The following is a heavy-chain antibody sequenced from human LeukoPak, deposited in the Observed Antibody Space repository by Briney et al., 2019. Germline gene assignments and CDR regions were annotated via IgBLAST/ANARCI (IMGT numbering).Heavy chain of an antibody. CDR2: IGTSSSTI. CDR1: GFTFSTYS. CDR3: ARDRSTVTGHCTGDHCYAELG. J-gene: IGHJ4*02. D-gene: IGHD2-8*02. V-gene: IGHV3-48*01. Sequence: SGGSLRLSCAASGFTFSTYSMNWVRQAPGKGLEWISYIGTSSSTIWYADSVKGRFTISRDNAKTSLYLQMSSLRAEDTAVYYCARDRSTVTGHCTGDHCYAELGRGQGTQVIVSS.